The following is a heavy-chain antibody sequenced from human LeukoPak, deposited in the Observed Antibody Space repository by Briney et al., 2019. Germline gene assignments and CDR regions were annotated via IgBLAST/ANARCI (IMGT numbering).Heavy chain of an antibody. CDR2: IYPGDSDT. CDR1: GYSFTSYW. V-gene: IGHV5-51*01. Sequence: GESLKTSLKGSGYSFTSYWIGWVRQMPGKGLEWIRIIYPGDSDTRYSPSFQGQVTISADNSISTAYLQWSSLKASDTAMYYCARLFMYCSGGSCYPDYWGQGTLVTVSS. CDR3: ARLFMYCSGGSCYPDY. D-gene: IGHD2-15*01. J-gene: IGHJ4*02.